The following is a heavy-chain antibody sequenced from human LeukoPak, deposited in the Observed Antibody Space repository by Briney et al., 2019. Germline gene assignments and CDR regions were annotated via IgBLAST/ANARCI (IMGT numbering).Heavy chain of an antibody. D-gene: IGHD2-21*01. Sequence: SETLSLTCAVYGGSFSYYYWTWLRQPPGKGLEWIGEINDGGSTKYNPSLKSRVTISEDTSKNQFSLKLSSVTAADTAVYYCARDSPRRYGMDVWGQGTTVTVSS. J-gene: IGHJ6*02. V-gene: IGHV4-34*01. CDR3: ARDSPRRYGMDV. CDR2: INDGGST. CDR1: GGSFSYYY.